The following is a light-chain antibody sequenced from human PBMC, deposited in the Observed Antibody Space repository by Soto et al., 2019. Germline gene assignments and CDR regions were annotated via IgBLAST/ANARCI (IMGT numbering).Light chain of an antibody. CDR3: QQYGRP. CDR1: QSVSSDY. CDR2: GAS. Sequence: ETVFTHAPGTLSLSPGEGATLSCRASQSVSSDYLAWYQHKPGQAPRLLIHGASSRATGIPDRFSGSGSGTDFTLTISRLEPEDFGVYYCQQYGRPFGQGTKVDIK. J-gene: IGKJ1*01. V-gene: IGKV3-20*01.